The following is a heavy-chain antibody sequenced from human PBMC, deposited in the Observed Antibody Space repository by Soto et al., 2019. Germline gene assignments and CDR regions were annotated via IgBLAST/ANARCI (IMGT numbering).Heavy chain of an antibody. D-gene: IGHD3-9*01. V-gene: IGHV1-3*01. Sequence: ASVKVSCKASGYTFTSYAMHWVRQAPGQRPEWMGWINAGNGNTKYSQKFQGRVTITRDTSASTAYMELSSPRSEDTAVYYCARGSWDWYFDEWGQGTLVTVSS. CDR2: INAGNGNT. CDR3: ARGSWDWYFDE. J-gene: IGHJ4*02. CDR1: GYTFTSYA.